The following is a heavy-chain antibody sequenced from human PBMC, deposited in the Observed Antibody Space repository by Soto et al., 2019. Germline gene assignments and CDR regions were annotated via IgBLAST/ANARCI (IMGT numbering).Heavy chain of an antibody. D-gene: IGHD3-10*01. Sequence: EVQLLESGGGLVQPGGSLRLSCGVSGFTFNDFEMNWVRQAPGKGLEWLAYIDGSGTTKKYADSVRGRFTISRDNPNNSLFLQMSSLSAADTASYYCARGFGRFNYWGQGTLVSASS. CDR3: ARGFGRFNY. CDR2: IDGSGTTK. V-gene: IGHV3-48*03. CDR1: GFTFNDFE. J-gene: IGHJ4*02.